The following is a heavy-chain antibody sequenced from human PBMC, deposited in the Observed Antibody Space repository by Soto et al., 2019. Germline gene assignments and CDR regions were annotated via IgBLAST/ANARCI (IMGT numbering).Heavy chain of an antibody. CDR3: ATVAAWRPIFYQRLDV. Sequence: QVQLVQSGAEVKKPGASVKVSCKVSGHTLTELSVHWVRQAPGKGPEWMGGFDPEDGETIYAQKFQGRVTMTEDTSRDTAYRELRSLRSEDTAVYYCATVAAWRPIFYQRLDVGGQGTTVTVSS. CDR2: FDPEDGET. D-gene: IGHD3-3*01. CDR1: GHTLTELS. V-gene: IGHV1-24*01. J-gene: IGHJ6*02.